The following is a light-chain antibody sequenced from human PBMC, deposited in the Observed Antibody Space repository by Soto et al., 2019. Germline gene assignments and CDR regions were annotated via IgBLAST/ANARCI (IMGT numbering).Light chain of an antibody. J-gene: IGLJ1*01. CDR1: SSDVGAYTS. CDR2: EVN. CDR3: SSYTSDNRSYV. Sequence: QSVLTQPASVSASPGQSITISCTGTSSDVGAYTSVSWYQQHPGKVPKVVIYEVNNRPSGVSNRFSGSKSGNTASLTISGLQAEDEAHYYCSSYTSDNRSYVFGTGTKVTV. V-gene: IGLV2-14*01.